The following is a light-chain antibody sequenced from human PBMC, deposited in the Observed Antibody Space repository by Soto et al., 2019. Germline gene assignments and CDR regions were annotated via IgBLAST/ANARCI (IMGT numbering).Light chain of an antibody. CDR1: QSVSNY. V-gene: IGKV3-11*01. CDR3: VQRSTWHWT. CDR2: DTF. Sequence: IVLTQSPATLSLSPGARATLSCRAGQSVSNYLAWYQQKPGQAPRLLIYDTFNRATGIPARFSGSGSGTDFTLTISSLEPEDLAVYCCVQRSTWHWTSGQGTKVEIK. J-gene: IGKJ1*01.